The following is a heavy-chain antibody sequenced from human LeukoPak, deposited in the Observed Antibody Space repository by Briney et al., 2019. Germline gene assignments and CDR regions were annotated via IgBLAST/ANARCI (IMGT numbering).Heavy chain of an antibody. CDR3: AKDDPHIVVVIATPGPLDY. Sequence: GRSLRLSCAASGFTFSSYAMHWVRQAPGKGLEWVAVISYDGSNKYYADSVKGRFTISRDNSQNTLYLQMNSLRAEDTAVYYCAKDDPHIVVVIATPGPLDYWGQGTLVTVSS. CDR1: GFTFSSYA. D-gene: IGHD2-21*01. CDR2: ISYDGSNK. V-gene: IGHV3-30-3*01. J-gene: IGHJ4*02.